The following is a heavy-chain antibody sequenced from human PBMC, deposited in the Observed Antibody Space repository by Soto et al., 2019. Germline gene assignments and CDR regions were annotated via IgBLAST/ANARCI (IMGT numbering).Heavy chain of an antibody. CDR1: GGTFSSYA. V-gene: IGHV1-69*13. CDR2: IIPIFGTA. Sequence: ASVKVSCKASGGTFSSYAISWVRQAPGQGLEWMGGIIPIFGTANYAQKFQGRVTITADESTSTAYMELSSLRSEDTAVYYCARDWYCSGGSCPYYYGMDVWGQGTTVTGSS. J-gene: IGHJ6*02. CDR3: ARDWYCSGGSCPYYYGMDV. D-gene: IGHD2-15*01.